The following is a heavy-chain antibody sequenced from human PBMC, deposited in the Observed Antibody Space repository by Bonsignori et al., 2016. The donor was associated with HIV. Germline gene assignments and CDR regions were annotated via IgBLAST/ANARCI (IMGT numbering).Heavy chain of an antibody. V-gene: IGHV3-33*06. CDR3: AKEGSFSSTWYESFDY. J-gene: IGHJ4*02. CDR2: ISYDGGKK. Sequence: WIRQPPGKGLEWVSVISYDGGKKYYSDSVRGRFTISRDNSKNTVSLQMDSLRAEDTAIYYCAKEGSFSSTWYESFDYWGQGTLVTVSS. D-gene: IGHD6-13*01.